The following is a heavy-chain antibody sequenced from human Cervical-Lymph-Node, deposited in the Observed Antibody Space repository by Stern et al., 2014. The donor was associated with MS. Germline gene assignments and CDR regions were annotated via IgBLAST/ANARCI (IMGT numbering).Heavy chain of an antibody. V-gene: IGHV4-59*01. Sequence: QVQLQESGPGLVKPSETLSLTCTVSGGSISSYYWSWIRQPPGTGLEWIGYIYYSGSTNYNPSLKSRVTISVDTSKNQFSLKLSSVTAADTAVYYCASYVDTAMVSYFDYWGQGTLVTVSS. CDR3: ASYVDTAMVSYFDY. D-gene: IGHD5-18*01. CDR1: GGSISSYY. CDR2: IYYSGST. J-gene: IGHJ4*02.